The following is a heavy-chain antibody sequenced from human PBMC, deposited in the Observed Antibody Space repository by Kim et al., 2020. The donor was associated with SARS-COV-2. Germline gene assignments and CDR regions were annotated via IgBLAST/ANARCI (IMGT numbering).Heavy chain of an antibody. Sequence: SETLSLTCAVYGGSFSGYYWSWIRQPPGKGLEWIGEINHSGSTNYNPSLKSRVTISVDTSKNQFSLKLSSVTAADTAVYYCARAYYDFWSGYWNDYWGQGTLVTVSS. D-gene: IGHD3-3*01. J-gene: IGHJ4*02. CDR1: GGSFSGYY. CDR2: INHSGST. V-gene: IGHV4-34*01. CDR3: ARAYYDFWSGYWNDY.